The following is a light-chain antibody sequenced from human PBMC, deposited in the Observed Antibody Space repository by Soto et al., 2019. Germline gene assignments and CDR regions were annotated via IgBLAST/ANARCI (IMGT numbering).Light chain of an antibody. Sequence: EIVLTQSPGTLSLSPGERATLSCRASQSVSSSYLAWYQQKPGPAPRLLIYGASSRATGTPDRFSGSGSGTDFTLTISRLEPEDFAVYYCQQYGSSPWTFGQGTKVEIK. CDR2: GAS. CDR3: QQYGSSPWT. CDR1: QSVSSSY. V-gene: IGKV3-20*01. J-gene: IGKJ1*01.